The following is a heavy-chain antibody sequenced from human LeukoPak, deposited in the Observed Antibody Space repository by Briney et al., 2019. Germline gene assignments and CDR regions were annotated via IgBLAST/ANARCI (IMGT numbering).Heavy chain of an antibody. V-gene: IGHV5-51*01. CDR3: ARQALGYCSGGSCYYFDY. Sequence: GESLKISCKGSGYSFTSYWVGWVRQMPGKGLEWMGIIYPGDSDTRYSPSFQGQVTISADKSISTAYLQWSSLKASDTAMYYCARQALGYCSGGSCYYFDYWGQGTLVTVSS. CDR1: GYSFTSYW. CDR2: IYPGDSDT. D-gene: IGHD2-15*01. J-gene: IGHJ4*02.